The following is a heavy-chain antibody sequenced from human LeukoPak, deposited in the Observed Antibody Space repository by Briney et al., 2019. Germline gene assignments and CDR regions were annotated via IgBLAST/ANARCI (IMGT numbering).Heavy chain of an antibody. V-gene: IGHV1-46*01. CDR1: GYTFTNYY. D-gene: IGHD3-10*01. CDR2: INPSGGST. CDR3: ARDIRDLYYYGSGSYPSYYFDY. J-gene: IGHJ4*02. Sequence: ASVKVSCKASGYTFTNYYMHWVRQAPGQGLEWMGIINPSGGSTSYAQKFQGRVTMTRDTSTSTVHMELSSLRSEDTAVYYCARDIRDLYYYGSGSYPSYYFDYWGQGTLVTVSS.